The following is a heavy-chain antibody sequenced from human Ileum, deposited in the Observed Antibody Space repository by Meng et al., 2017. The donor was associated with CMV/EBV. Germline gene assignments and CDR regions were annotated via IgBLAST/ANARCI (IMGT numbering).Heavy chain of an antibody. CDR1: GYTVTRNY. D-gene: IGHD3-10*01. CDR2: FNPRANIA. CDR3: VRDPLAAGSGAYFDH. J-gene: IGHJ4*02. V-gene: IGHV1-46*01. Sequence: ASVKVSCKASGYTVTRNYIHWVRRAPGQGLEWMGIFNPRANIATDAQKFQGRVSMTGDTSTSTVYMELNSLESEDTAVYFCVRDPLAAGSGAYFDHWGQGTLVTVSS.